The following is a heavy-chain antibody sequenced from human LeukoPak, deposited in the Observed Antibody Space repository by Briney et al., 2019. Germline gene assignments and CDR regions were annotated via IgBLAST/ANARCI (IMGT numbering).Heavy chain of an antibody. D-gene: IGHD3-10*01. J-gene: IGHJ4*02. CDR1: GGSISSGGYY. CDR3: ARHVPIWFGDKPHFDY. Sequence: PSETLSLTCTVSGGSISSGGYYWSWIRQPPGKGLEWIGYIYHSGSTYYNPSLKSRVTISVDRSKNQFSLKLSSVTAADTAVYYCARHVPIWFGDKPHFDYWGQGTLVTVSS. CDR2: IYHSGST. V-gene: IGHV4-30-2*01.